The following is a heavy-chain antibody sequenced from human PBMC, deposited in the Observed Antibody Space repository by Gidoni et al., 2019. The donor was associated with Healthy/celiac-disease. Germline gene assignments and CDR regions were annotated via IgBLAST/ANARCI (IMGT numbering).Heavy chain of an antibody. V-gene: IGHV3-33*01. D-gene: IGHD1-20*01. Sequence: QVQLVESGGGVVQPGRSLRLSCAASGFTFSSSGMHWVRQAPGKGLEWVAVIWYDGSNKYYADSVKGRFTISRDNSKNTLYLQMNSLRAEDTAVYYCARGYGYFDLWGRGTLVTVSS. CDR3: ARGYGYFDL. CDR1: GFTFSSSG. J-gene: IGHJ2*01. CDR2: IWYDGSNK.